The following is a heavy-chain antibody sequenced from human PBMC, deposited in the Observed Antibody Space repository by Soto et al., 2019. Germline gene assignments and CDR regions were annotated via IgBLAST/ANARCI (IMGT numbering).Heavy chain of an antibody. Sequence: GGSLRLSCAASGFTFSSYSMNWVRQAPGKGLEWVSYISSSSSTIYYADSVKGRFTISRDNAKNSLYLQMNSLRAEDTAVYYCARGGGEQLAEIDYWGQGTLVTVSS. D-gene: IGHD6-6*01. J-gene: IGHJ4*02. CDR2: ISSSSSTI. CDR1: GFTFSSYS. CDR3: ARGGGEQLAEIDY. V-gene: IGHV3-48*01.